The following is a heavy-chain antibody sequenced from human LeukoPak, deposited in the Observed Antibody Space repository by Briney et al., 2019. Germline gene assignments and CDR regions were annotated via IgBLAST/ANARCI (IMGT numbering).Heavy chain of an antibody. Sequence: GGSLRLSCAASGFTVSANYTSWVRQAPGKGLEWVSVIYSGGSGGSTYYADSVKGRFTIPRDNSKNTLYLQMNSLRAEDTAVYYCASVESEWLRHFDYWGQGTLVTVSS. D-gene: IGHD5-12*01. CDR1: GFTVSANY. CDR2: IYSGGSGGST. J-gene: IGHJ4*02. CDR3: ASVESEWLRHFDY. V-gene: IGHV3-53*01.